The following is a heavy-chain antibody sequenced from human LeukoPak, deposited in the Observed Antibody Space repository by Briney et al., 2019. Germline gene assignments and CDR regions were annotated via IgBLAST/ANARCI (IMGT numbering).Heavy chain of an antibody. CDR3: TTMVEFPEEWIPDAFDI. CDR2: IKSKTDGGTT. CDR1: GFTFSNAW. J-gene: IGHJ3*02. Sequence: PGGSLRLSCAASGFTFSNAWMSWVRQAPGKGLEWVGRIKSKTDGGTTDYAAPVKGRFTISRDDSKNTLYLQMNSLKTEDTAVYYCTTMVEFPEEWIPDAFDIWGQGTMVTVSS. D-gene: IGHD5-18*01. V-gene: IGHV3-15*01.